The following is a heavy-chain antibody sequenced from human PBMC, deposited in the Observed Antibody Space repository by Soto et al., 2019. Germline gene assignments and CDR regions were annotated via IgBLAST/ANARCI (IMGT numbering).Heavy chain of an antibody. V-gene: IGHV6-1*01. CDR1: GDSVSSNSAA. Sequence: SLTCAISGDSVSSNSAAWNWIRQSPSRGLEWLGRTYYRSKWYNDYAVSVKSRITINPDTSKNQFSLQLNSVTPEDTAVYYCARDEQPPEFYYYYGMDVWGQGTTVTVSS. D-gene: IGHD6-13*01. J-gene: IGHJ6*02. CDR3: ARDEQPPEFYYYYGMDV. CDR2: TYYRSKWYN.